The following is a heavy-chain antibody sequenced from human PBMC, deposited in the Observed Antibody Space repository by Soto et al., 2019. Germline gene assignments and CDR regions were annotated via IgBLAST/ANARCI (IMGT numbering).Heavy chain of an antibody. D-gene: IGHD4-4*01. CDR1: GGSVSSVSYY. V-gene: IGHV4-61*01. Sequence: SETLSLTCTVSGGSVSSVSYYWSWIRQPPGKGLEWIGYIYYSGSTNYNPSLKSRVTMSVDTSKNQFSLKLSSVTAADTAVYYCARLRDTTTPFDPWGQGTLVTVSS. CDR2: IYYSGST. CDR3: ARLRDTTTPFDP. J-gene: IGHJ5*02.